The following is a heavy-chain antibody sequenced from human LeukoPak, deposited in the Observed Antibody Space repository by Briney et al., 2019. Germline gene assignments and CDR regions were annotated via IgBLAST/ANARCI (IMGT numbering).Heavy chain of an antibody. CDR3: ARAEDIVVVPAAMFSYYYYGMDV. J-gene: IGHJ6*02. CDR1: GGSISSSNW. D-gene: IGHD2-2*01. Sequence: SGTLSLTCAVSGGSISSSNWWSWVRQPPGKGLEWIGEIYHSGSTNYNPSLKSRVTISVDKSENQFSLKLSSVTAADTAVYYCARAEDIVVVPAAMFSYYYYGMDVWGQGTTVTVSS. CDR2: IYHSGST. V-gene: IGHV4-4*02.